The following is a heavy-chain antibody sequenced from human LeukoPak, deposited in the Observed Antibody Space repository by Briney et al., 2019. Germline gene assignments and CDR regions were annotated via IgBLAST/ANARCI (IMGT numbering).Heavy chain of an antibody. CDR1: GGSISSGGYY. J-gene: IGHJ3*02. CDR2: IYYSGST. CDR3: ARHRPIAAAGTALDAFDI. D-gene: IGHD6-13*01. V-gene: IGHV4-31*03. Sequence: SETLSLTCTVSGGSISSGGYYWSWIRQHPGKGLEWIGYIYYSGSTYYNPSLKSRVTISVDTSKNQFSLKLSSVTAADTAVYYCARHRPIAAAGTALDAFDIWGQGTMVTVSS.